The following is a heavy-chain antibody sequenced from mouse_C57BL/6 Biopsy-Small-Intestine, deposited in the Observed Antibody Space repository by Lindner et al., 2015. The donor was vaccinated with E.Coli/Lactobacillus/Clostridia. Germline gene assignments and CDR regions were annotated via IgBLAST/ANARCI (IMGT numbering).Heavy chain of an antibody. J-gene: IGHJ2*01. CDR3: ARSIYYYGSSPSMDY. Sequence: VQLQESGPELVKPGASVKISCKASGYAFSSSWMNWVKQRPGKGLEWIGRIYPGDGDTNYNGKFKGKATLTADKSSSTAYMQLSSLTSEDSAVYFCARSIYYYGSSPSMDYWGQGTTLTVSS. D-gene: IGHD1-1*01. CDR1: GYAFSSSW. CDR2: IYPGDGDT. V-gene: IGHV1-82*01.